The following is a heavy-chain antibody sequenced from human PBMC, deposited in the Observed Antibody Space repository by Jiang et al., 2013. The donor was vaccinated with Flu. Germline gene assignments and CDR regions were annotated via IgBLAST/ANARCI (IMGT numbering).Heavy chain of an antibody. CDR1: GYTFTSYD. CDR2: MNPNSGNT. Sequence: VQLVESGAEVKKPGASVKVSCKASGYTFTSYDINWVRQATGQGLEWMGWMNPNSGNTGYAQKFQGRVTMTRNTSISTAYMELSSLRSEDTTVYYCARHSNLYKYSSSWYLLDVWGQGTTVTVSS. D-gene: IGHD6-13*01. CDR3: ARHSNLYKYSSSWYLLDV. V-gene: IGHV1-8*01. J-gene: IGHJ6*02.